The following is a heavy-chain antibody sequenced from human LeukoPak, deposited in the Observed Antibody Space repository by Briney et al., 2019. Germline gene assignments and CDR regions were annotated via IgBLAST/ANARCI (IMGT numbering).Heavy chain of an antibody. D-gene: IGHD1-7*01. CDR1: GYTLTELS. V-gene: IGHV1-18*01. Sequence: ASVKVSCKVSGYTLTELSMHWVRQAPGQGLEWMGWISAYNGNTNYAQKLQGRVTMTTDTSTSTAYMELRSLRSDDTAVYYCARCRNWDSWFDPWGQGTLVTVSS. CDR3: ARCRNWDSWFDP. CDR2: ISAYNGNT. J-gene: IGHJ5*02.